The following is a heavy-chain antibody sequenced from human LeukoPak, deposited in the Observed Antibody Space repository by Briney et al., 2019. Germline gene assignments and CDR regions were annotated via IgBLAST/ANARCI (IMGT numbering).Heavy chain of an antibody. Sequence: SETLSLTCTVSGGSISSYYWSWIRQPAGKGLEWIGRIYTSGSTNYNPSLKSRVTMSVDTSKNQFSLKLSSVTAADTAVYYCASTIIYDILTGYYSSFDYWSQGTLVTVSS. V-gene: IGHV4-4*07. D-gene: IGHD3-9*01. J-gene: IGHJ4*02. CDR2: IYTSGST. CDR3: ASTIIYDILTGYYSSFDY. CDR1: GGSISSYY.